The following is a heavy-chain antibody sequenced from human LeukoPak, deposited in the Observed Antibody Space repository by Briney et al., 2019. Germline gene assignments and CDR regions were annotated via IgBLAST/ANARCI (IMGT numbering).Heavy chain of an antibody. D-gene: IGHD2-2*01. CDR2: INPNSGGT. Sequence: ASVKVSCKASGYTFTGYYMHWVRQAPGQGLEWMGWINPNSGGTNYAQKLQGRVTMTTDTSTSTAYMELRSLRSDDTAVHYCARDGGERYCSSTSCYYYYYGMDVWGQGTTVTVSS. CDR1: GYTFTGYY. J-gene: IGHJ6*02. CDR3: ARDGGERYCSSTSCYYYYYGMDV. V-gene: IGHV1-2*02.